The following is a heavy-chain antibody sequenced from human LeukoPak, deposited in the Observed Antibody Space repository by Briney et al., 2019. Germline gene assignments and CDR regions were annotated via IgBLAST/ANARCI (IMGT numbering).Heavy chain of an antibody. Sequence: GASVKVSCKAPGYTFTSYAMHWVRQAPGQRLEWMGWINAGNGNTKYSQKFQGRVTITRDTSASTAYMELSSLRSEDTAVYYCASSPPFQDIVLMVYAWQFDYWGQGTLVTVSS. CDR1: GYTFTSYA. D-gene: IGHD2-8*01. V-gene: IGHV1-3*01. CDR2: INAGNGNT. J-gene: IGHJ4*02. CDR3: ASSPPFQDIVLMVYAWQFDY.